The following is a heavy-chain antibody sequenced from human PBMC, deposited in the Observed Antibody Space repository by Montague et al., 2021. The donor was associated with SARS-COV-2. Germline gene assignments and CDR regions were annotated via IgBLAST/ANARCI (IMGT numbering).Heavy chain of an antibody. J-gene: IGHJ5*02. CDR3: ARGPRITMIVVVITDIWFDP. Sequence: SETLSLTCAVYGGSFSSYYWSWIRQPPGKGLEWIGEINHSGSTNYNPSLKSRVTTSVDTSKNQFSLKLTSGTAADTAVYYGARGPRITMIVVVITDIWFDPWGQGTLVTVSS. CDR1: GGSFSSYY. CDR2: INHSGST. D-gene: IGHD3-22*01. V-gene: IGHV4-34*01.